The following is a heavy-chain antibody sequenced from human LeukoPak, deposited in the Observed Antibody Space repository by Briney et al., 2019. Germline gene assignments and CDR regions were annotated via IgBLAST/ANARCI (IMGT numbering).Heavy chain of an antibody. V-gene: IGHV3-9*01. D-gene: IGHD2-2*01. CDR1: GFTFDDFA. CDR3: AKAEHCSSTTCFYFDS. Sequence: GGSLRLSCAASGFTFDDFAMHWVRQAPGKGLEWVSGISWNSARIDYASSVRGRFTISRDNAKNSLFLQMNSLRAEDTALYYCAKAEHCSSTTCFYFDSWGQGTLVTVSS. J-gene: IGHJ4*02. CDR2: ISWNSARI.